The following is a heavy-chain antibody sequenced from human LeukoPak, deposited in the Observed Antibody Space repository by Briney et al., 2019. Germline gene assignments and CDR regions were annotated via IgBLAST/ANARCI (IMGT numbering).Heavy chain of an antibody. J-gene: IGHJ5*02. CDR2: IYTSGST. CDR3: ARVLPRDVDFWSGYYTGDWFDP. CDR1: GGSISSGSYY. V-gene: IGHV4-61*02. D-gene: IGHD3-3*01. Sequence: SQTLSLTCIVSGGSISSGSYYWSWIRQPAGKGLEWIGRIYTSGSTNYNPSLKSRVTISVDTSKNQFSLKLSSVTAADTAVYYCARVLPRDVDFWSGYYTGDWFDPWGQGTLVTVSS.